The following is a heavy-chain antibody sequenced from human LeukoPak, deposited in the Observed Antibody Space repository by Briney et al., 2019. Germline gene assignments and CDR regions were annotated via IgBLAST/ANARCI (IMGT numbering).Heavy chain of an antibody. D-gene: IGHD3-22*01. CDR3: ARDCTPRITMIVVPGGY. V-gene: IGHV1-18*01. CDR2: ISAYNGNT. CDR1: GYTFTSYG. Sequence: ASVKVSCKASGYTFTSYGISWVRQAPGQGLEWMGWISAYNGNTNYAQKLQGRVTMTTDTSTSTAYMELRSLRSDDTAVYYCARDCTPRITMIVVPGGYWGQGTLVTVSS. J-gene: IGHJ4*02.